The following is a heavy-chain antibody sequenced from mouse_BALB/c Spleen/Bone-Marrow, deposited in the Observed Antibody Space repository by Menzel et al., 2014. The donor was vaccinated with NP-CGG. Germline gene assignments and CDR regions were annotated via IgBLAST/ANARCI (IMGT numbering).Heavy chain of an antibody. CDR3: ARGAPFAY. CDR1: AVDFSRYL. J-gene: IGHJ3*01. CDR2: INPDSSTI. Sequence: PAAAVDFSRYLMSWVRQAPGKGLEWIGEINPDSSTINYTPSLKDKFIISRDNAKNTLYLQMSKVRSEDTALYYCARGAPFAYWGQGTLVTVSA. V-gene: IGHV4-1*02.